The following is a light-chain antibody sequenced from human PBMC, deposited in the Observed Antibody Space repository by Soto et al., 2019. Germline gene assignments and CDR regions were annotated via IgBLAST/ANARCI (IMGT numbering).Light chain of an antibody. CDR1: SSDVGGYNY. J-gene: IGLJ1*01. V-gene: IGLV2-14*01. Sequence: QSALTQPASVSGSPGQSITISCTGTSSDVGGYNYVSWYQQHPGKAPKLMIYEVSNRPSGVSNRFSGSKSGNTASLTISALQAEDAADDSCNSYTTSTTLVFGTGTKLTVL. CDR3: NSYTTSTTLV. CDR2: EVS.